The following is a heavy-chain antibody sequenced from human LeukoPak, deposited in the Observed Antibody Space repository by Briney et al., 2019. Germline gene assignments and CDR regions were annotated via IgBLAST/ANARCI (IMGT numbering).Heavy chain of an antibody. CDR2: INSDGSWT. J-gene: IGHJ4*02. V-gene: IGHV3-74*01. CDR3: VSFYETY. CDR1: GFSLSSHA. D-gene: IGHD2-2*01. Sequence: GGSLRLSCAASGFSLSSHAMSWVRQAPGKGLVWVSHINSDGSWTSYADSVKGRFTISKDNAKNTVYLQMNNLRAEDTAVYYCVSFYETYWGRGTLVTVSS.